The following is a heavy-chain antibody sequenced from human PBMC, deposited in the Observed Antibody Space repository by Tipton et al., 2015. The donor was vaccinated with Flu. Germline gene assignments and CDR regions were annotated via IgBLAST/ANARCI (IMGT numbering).Heavy chain of an antibody. CDR2: IYYSGST. D-gene: IGHD3-16*02. CDR3: ARGEYSTMITFGGVIVYFDY. CDR1: GGSISSSSYY. V-gene: IGHV4-39*07. Sequence: TLSLTCTVSGGSISSSSYYWGWIRQPPGKGLEWIGSIYYSGSTYYNPSLKSRVTISVDTSKNQFSLKPSSVTAADTAVYYCARGEYSTMITFGGVIVYFDYWGQGTLVTVSS. J-gene: IGHJ4*02.